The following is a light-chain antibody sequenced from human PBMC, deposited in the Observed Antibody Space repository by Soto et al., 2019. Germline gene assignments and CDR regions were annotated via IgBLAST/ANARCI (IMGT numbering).Light chain of an antibody. CDR1: QSVSSSY. Sequence: PRERVPRSCWASQSVSSSYLAWYQQRPGQVPRLLIYGGSSRATGIPDRFSGSGSGTDFTLAISRLEPEDFAVYYCQQYEGSPLTFGGGTKLDIK. J-gene: IGKJ4*01. CDR2: GGS. CDR3: QQYEGSPLT. V-gene: IGKV3-20*01.